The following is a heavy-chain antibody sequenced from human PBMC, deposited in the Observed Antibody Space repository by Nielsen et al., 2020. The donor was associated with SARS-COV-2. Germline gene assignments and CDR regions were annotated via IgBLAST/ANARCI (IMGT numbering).Heavy chain of an antibody. CDR1: GGSISGYY. CDR2: ISYSGST. Sequence: SETLSLTCTVSGGSISGYYWSWIRQPPGKGLEWIGYISYSGSTNYNPSLKSRVTISVDTSKNHFSLKLSSVTAADTAVYFCARRRRTGSATFDYWGQGTLVTVSS. V-gene: IGHV4-59*08. J-gene: IGHJ4*02. CDR3: ARRRRTGSATFDY. D-gene: IGHD6-25*01.